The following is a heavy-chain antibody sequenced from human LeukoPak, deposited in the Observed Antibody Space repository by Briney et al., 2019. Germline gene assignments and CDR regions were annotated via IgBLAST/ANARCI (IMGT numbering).Heavy chain of an antibody. Sequence: SETLSLTCAVYGGSFSGYYWSWIRQPPGKGLEWIGEINHSGSTNYNPSLKSRVTISVDTSKNQFSLKLSSVTAADTAVYYCARGPWELSNFDYWGQGTLVTVSS. D-gene: IGHD1-26*01. CDR2: INHSGST. CDR3: ARGPWELSNFDY. J-gene: IGHJ4*02. V-gene: IGHV4-34*01. CDR1: GGSFSGYY.